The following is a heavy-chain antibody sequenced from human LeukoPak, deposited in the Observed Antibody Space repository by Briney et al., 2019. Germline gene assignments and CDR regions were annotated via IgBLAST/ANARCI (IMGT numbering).Heavy chain of an antibody. Sequence: PSETLSLTCTVSGGSISSSSYYWGWIRQPPGKGLEWIGSIYYSGSTNYNPSLKSRVTISVDTSKNQFSLKLSSVTAADTAVYYCARRYLTMVVTKDWYFDLWGRGTLVTVSS. CDR1: GGSISSSSYY. V-gene: IGHV4-39*01. CDR2: IYYSGST. CDR3: ARRYLTMVVTKDWYFDL. D-gene: IGHD4-23*01. J-gene: IGHJ2*01.